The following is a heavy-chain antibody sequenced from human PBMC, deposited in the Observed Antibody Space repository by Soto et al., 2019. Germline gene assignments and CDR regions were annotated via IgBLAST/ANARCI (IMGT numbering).Heavy chain of an antibody. CDR1: GGSISSYY. CDR3: ARRVTLYYYGSGSYLAWFDP. Sequence: SETLSLTCTVSGGSISSYYWSWIRQPPGKGLEWIGYIYYSGSTNYNPSLKSRVTISVDTSKNQFSLKPSSVTAADTAVYYCARRVTLYYYGSGSYLAWFDPWGQGTLVTVSS. D-gene: IGHD3-10*01. V-gene: IGHV4-59*08. CDR2: IYYSGST. J-gene: IGHJ5*02.